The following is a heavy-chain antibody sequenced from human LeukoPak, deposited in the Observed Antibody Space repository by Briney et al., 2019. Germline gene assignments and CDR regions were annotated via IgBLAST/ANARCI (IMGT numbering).Heavy chain of an antibody. CDR3: ARSDFWSGYYSHDFDY. Sequence: SETLPLTCAVSGVSFSAYSWSWIRQPPGKGLEWIGEINHSGGTNYNPSLKTRITISVDTSKDQFSLNLSSVTAADTAVYYCARSDFWSGYYSHDFDYWGQGTLVTVSS. CDR1: GVSFSAYS. CDR2: INHSGGT. V-gene: IGHV4-34*01. J-gene: IGHJ4*02. D-gene: IGHD3-3*01.